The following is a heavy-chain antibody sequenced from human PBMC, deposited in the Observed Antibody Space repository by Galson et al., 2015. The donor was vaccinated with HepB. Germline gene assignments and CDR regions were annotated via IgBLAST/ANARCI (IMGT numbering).Heavy chain of an antibody. CDR1: GFTFSGSG. D-gene: IGHD6-6*01. V-gene: IGHV3-30*03. CDR3: ARGLLSSSSWGVLRYYYMDV. CDR2: ISNDGSNK. J-gene: IGHJ6*03. Sequence: SLRLSCAASGFTFSGSGIHWVRQAPGKGLEWVAVISNDGSNKYYADSVKGRFTISRDNSKNTLYLQMNSLRAEDTAVYYCARGLLSSSSWGVLRYYYMDVWGKGTTVTVSS.